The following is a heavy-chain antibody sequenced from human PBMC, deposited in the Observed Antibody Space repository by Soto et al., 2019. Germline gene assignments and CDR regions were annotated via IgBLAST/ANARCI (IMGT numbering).Heavy chain of an antibody. CDR3: VKGGTSVSSAGFDY. CDR2: IRNNGIST. CDR1: GFTFSSYS. D-gene: IGHD3-22*01. J-gene: IGHJ4*02. Sequence: LRLSCSASGFTFSSYSMHWVRQAPGKGLEFVSVIRNNGISTYYADSVKGRFTISRDNSKNTLSLQMRSLRPEDTAVYYCVKGGTSVSSAGFDYWGLGTLVTVSS. V-gene: IGHV3-64D*06.